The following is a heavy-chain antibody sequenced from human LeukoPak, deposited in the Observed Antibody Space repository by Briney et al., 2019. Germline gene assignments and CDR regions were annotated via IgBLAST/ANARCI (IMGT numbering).Heavy chain of an antibody. CDR2: INPNSGGT. CDR3: ARDEYYDSSGYSADYYYYGMDV. CDR1: GYTFTSYG. V-gene: IGHV1-2*06. Sequence: ASVKVSCKASGYTFTSYGISWVRQAPRQGLEWMGRINPNSGGTNYAQKFQGRVTMTRDTSISTAYMELSRLRSNDTAVYYCARDEYYDSSGYSADYYYYGMDVWGQGTTVTVSS. D-gene: IGHD3-22*01. J-gene: IGHJ6*02.